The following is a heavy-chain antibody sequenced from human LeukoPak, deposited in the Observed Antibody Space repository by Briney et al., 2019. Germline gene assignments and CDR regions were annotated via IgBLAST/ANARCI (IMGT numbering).Heavy chain of an antibody. V-gene: IGHV3-30*02. Sequence: GGSLRLSCAASGFTFSSYGMHWVRQAPGKGLEGVAFIRYDGGNKYYADSVKGRFTISRDNSKNTLSLQMNSLRTEDTAVYYCANGQLVDYWGQGTLVTVAS. D-gene: IGHD6-6*01. CDR1: GFTFSSYG. J-gene: IGHJ4*02. CDR2: IRYDGGNK. CDR3: ANGQLVDY.